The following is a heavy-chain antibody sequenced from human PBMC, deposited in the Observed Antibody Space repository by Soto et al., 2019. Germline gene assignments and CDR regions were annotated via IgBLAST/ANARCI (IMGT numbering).Heavy chain of an antibody. CDR2: ISSSSSTI. CDR1: GFTFSSYS. Sequence: PGGSLRLSCAGSGFTFSSYSMNWVRQAPGKGLEWVSYISSSSSTIYYADSVKGRFTISRDNAKNSLYLQMNSLRAEDTAVYYCARDVTAGLDAFDIWGQGTMVTVSS. CDR3: ARDVTAGLDAFDI. J-gene: IGHJ3*02. V-gene: IGHV3-48*01. D-gene: IGHD2-2*01.